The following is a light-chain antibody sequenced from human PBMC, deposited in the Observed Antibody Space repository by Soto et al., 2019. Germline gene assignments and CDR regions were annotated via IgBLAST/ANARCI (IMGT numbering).Light chain of an antibody. Sequence: EIVLTQSPATLSLSPGERATLSCRASQSVSNSLAWYHQKPGQAPRLLIYDASNRATGIPARFSGSGSGTDFTLTISSLEPEDFAVYYCQQRSDWPLTFGGGTKVEIK. J-gene: IGKJ4*01. CDR1: QSVSNS. V-gene: IGKV3-11*01. CDR2: DAS. CDR3: QQRSDWPLT.